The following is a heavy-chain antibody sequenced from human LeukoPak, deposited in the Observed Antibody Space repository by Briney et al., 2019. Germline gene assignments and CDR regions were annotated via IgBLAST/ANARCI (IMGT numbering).Heavy chain of an antibody. CDR3: ASGELVVVPAAEGYYYYGMDV. CDR2: IIPIFGIA. J-gene: IGHJ6*02. Sequence: ASVKVSCKASVGTFSSYAISWVRQAPGQGLEWMGRIIPIFGIANYAQKFQGRVTITADKSTSTAYMELSSLRSEDTAVYYCASGELVVVPAAEGYYYYGMDVWGQGTTVTVSS. CDR1: VGTFSSYA. D-gene: IGHD2-2*01. V-gene: IGHV1-69*04.